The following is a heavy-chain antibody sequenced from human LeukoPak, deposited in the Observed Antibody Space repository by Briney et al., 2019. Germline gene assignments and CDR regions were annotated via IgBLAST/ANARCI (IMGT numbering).Heavy chain of an antibody. V-gene: IGHV3-7*01. J-gene: IGHJ4*02. CDR1: GFTFSSYW. D-gene: IGHD3-22*01. Sequence: PGGSLRLSCAASGFTFSSYWMSWVRQAPGKGLEWVANIKQDGSEKYYVDSVKGRFTISRDNAKNSLYLQMNSLRAEDTAVYYCARDLTMIVVVFGLGYFDYWGQGTLVTVSS. CDR2: IKQDGSEK. CDR3: ARDLTMIVVVFGLGYFDY.